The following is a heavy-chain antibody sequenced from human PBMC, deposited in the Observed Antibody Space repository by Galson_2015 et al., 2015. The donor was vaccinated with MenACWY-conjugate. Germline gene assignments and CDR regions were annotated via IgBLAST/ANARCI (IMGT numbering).Heavy chain of an antibody. CDR2: INQDGSEK. CDR3: ARLPAGSEIRYFYGMDV. CDR1: GFTFSSNW. V-gene: IGHV3-7*03. J-gene: IGHJ6*02. D-gene: IGHD5-24*01. Sequence: SLRLSCAASGFTFSSNWMSWVRQAPGKGLEWVANINQDGSEKYYVDSMKGRFTISRDDAKNSLYLQMNSLRAEDTAVYYCARLPAGSEIRYFYGMDVWGRGTPVTVSS.